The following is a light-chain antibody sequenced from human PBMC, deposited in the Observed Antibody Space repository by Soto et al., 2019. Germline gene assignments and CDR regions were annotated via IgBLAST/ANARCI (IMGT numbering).Light chain of an antibody. CDR1: HSLVHSDGIAY. V-gene: IGKV2-30*02. J-gene: IGKJ5*01. CDR3: MQGTHWPIT. Sequence: VMTQSPLSLPVTLGQPASISCRSNHSLVHSDGIAYFSWFQQRPGRSPRRLIYKVSNRDSGVPARFSGSGSGTDFALKISRVEAEDVGVYYCMQGTHWPITFGQGTRLEIK. CDR2: KVS.